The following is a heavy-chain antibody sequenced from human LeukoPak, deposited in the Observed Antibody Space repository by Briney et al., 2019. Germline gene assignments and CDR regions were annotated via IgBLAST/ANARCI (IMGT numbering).Heavy chain of an antibody. CDR2: IYPGDSDT. V-gene: IGHV5-51*01. J-gene: IGHJ3*02. CDR3: ERKEYYDILTGYRDAFDI. Sequence: GESLKISCKGSGYSFTSYWIGWVRRMPGKGLEWMGIIYPGDSDTRYSPSFQGQVTISADKSISTAYLQWSSLKASDTAMYYCERKEYYDILTGYRDAFDIWGQGTMVTVSS. D-gene: IGHD3-9*01. CDR1: GYSFTSYW.